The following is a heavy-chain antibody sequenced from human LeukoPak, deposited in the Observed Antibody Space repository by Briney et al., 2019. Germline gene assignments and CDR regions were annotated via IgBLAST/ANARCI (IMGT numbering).Heavy chain of an antibody. V-gene: IGHV3-23*01. CDR3: AKHYSRKFDP. Sequence: GGSLRLSCAASGFTFSSYAMNWVRQAPGKGLEWVSGISGSGDNTYYADSVKGRFTISRDNSKSTLYLQMNSLRAEDTAVYYCAKHYSRKFDPWGQGTLATVSS. J-gene: IGHJ5*02. CDR2: ISGSGDNT. D-gene: IGHD4-11*01. CDR1: GFTFSSYA.